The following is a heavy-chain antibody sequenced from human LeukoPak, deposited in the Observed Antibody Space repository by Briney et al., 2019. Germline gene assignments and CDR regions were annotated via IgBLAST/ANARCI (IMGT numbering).Heavy chain of an antibody. Sequence: GGSLRLSCAASGFTFDDYAMHWVRQAPGKGLEWVSLISWDGGSTYYADSVKGRFTISRDNSENSLYLQMNSPRAEDTALYYCAKDGGSGVFDPWGQGTLVTVSS. J-gene: IGHJ5*02. CDR3: AKDGGSGVFDP. CDR2: ISWDGGST. D-gene: IGHD3-10*01. CDR1: GFTFDDYA. V-gene: IGHV3-43D*04.